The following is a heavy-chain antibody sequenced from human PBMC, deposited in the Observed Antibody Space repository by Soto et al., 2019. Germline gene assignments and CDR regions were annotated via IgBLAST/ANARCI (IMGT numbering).Heavy chain of an antibody. CDR2: IYYSGST. V-gene: IGHV4-30-4*01. CDR3: ARARDYFAFDI. CDR1: GGSISSGDYY. J-gene: IGHJ3*02. Sequence: PSETLSLTCTVSGGSISSGDYYWSWIRQPPGKGLEWIGYIYYSGSTYYNPSLKGRVTISVDTSKNQFSLKLSSVTAADTAVYYCARARDYFAFDIWGQGTMVTVSS. D-gene: IGHD4-17*01.